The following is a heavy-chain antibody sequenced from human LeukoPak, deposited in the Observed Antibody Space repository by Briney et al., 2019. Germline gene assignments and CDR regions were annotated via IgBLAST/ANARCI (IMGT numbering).Heavy chain of an antibody. CDR1: GGSFSGYY. J-gene: IGHJ5*02. Sequence: SETLSLTCAVYGGSFSGYYWSWIRQPPGKGLEWIGEINHSGSTNYNPSLKSRVTISVDTSKNQFSLKLSSVTAADTVVYYCARGLRGVIRWFDPWGQGTLVTVSS. D-gene: IGHD3-10*01. V-gene: IGHV4-34*01. CDR2: INHSGST. CDR3: ARGLRGVIRWFDP.